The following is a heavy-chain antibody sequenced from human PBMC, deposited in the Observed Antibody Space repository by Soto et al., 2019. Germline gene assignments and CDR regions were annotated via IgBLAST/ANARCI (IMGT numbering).Heavy chain of an antibody. CDR2: ISSSRSMI. V-gene: IGHV3-48*02. CDR3: ARDDWVIRGAISLTFGF. CDR1: GFTFSSYN. D-gene: IGHD3-10*01. J-gene: IGHJ4*02. Sequence: EVQLVESWGGLEQPGGSLRLSCAASGFTFSSYNMNWVRQAPGKGLEWVSYISSSRSMIYYADSVKGRFTISRDNAKNSLYLQMNSLRDEDTDVYYCARDDWVIRGAISLTFGFWGPGTLVTVSS.